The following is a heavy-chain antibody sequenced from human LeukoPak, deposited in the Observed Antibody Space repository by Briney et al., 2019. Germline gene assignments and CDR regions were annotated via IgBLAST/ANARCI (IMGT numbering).Heavy chain of an antibody. CDR1: GFTLSSYS. V-gene: IGHV3-21*01. CDR2: ISSSSSYI. D-gene: IGHD3-9*01. Sequence: GGSLRLSCAASGFTLSSYSMSWVRQAPGKGLGWVSFISSSSSYIYYADSVKGRFTISRDNSKNTLYLQMNSLRAEDTAVYYCARVRGRYFDWLSWFDPWGQGTLVTVSS. CDR3: ARVRGRYFDWLSWFDP. J-gene: IGHJ5*02.